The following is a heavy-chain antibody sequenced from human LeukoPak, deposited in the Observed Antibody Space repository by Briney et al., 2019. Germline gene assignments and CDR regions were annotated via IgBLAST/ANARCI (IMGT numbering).Heavy chain of an antibody. CDR2: FYPEDGET. J-gene: IGHJ5*02. CDR3: ATVIGQSSSPPSDWFDP. D-gene: IGHD2-2*01. V-gene: IGHV1-24*01. CDR1: GYTLTELS. Sequence: ASVTVSCKVSGYTLTELSMHWVRQAPGKGLEWMGGFYPEDGETIYAQKFQGRVTMTEDTSTDTAYMELSSLRSEDTAVYYCATVIGQSSSPPSDWFDPWGQGTLVTVSS.